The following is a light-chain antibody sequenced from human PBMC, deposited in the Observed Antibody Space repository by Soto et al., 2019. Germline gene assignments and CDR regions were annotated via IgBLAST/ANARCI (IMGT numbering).Light chain of an antibody. CDR2: GAF. CDR3: QQYGSSPPWT. V-gene: IGKV3-20*01. CDR1: QSVYASH. Sequence: EIVLTQSPGTLYLSPGERDTLSCRASQSVYASHLAWYQPKPGQAPRLLIYGAFRRSRDIPERFSGRGPGTDFTLTITRPQPEDSARYYGQQYGSSPPWTFSQGTKVEI. J-gene: IGKJ1*01.